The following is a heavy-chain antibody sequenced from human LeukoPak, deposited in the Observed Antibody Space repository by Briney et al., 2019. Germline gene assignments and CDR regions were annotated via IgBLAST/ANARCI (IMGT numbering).Heavy chain of an antibody. Sequence: ASVKVSCKASGYTFTGYFMHWVRQAPGQGLEWMGWINPNSGGTNYAQKFQGRVTMTRDTSISTAYMELSSLRSDDTAVYYCAREVLAKNTGMDVWGQGPTVTVSS. CDR3: AREVLAKNTGMDV. CDR1: GYTFTGYF. CDR2: INPNSGGT. J-gene: IGHJ6*02. D-gene: IGHD2-8*02. V-gene: IGHV1-2*02.